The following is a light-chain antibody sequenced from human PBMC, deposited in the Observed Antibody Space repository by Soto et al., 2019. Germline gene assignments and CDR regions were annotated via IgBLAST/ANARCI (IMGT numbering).Light chain of an antibody. Sequence: EIVLTQSPGTLSLSPGDRVTLSCRASQSISGGSLAWYQQKRGQAPRLLGYGATTRATGIPDRFSGSGSGSAFTLIISRLEPEDFAVYFCQQYGVSPQSFGPGTKVEFK. V-gene: IGKV3-20*01. CDR2: GAT. CDR3: QQYGVSPQS. J-gene: IGKJ3*01. CDR1: QSISGGS.